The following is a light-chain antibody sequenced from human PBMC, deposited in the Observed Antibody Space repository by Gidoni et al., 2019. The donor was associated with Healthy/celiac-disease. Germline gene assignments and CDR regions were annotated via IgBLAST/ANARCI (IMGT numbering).Light chain of an antibody. Sequence: EIVLTQSPATLSLSPGDIATPSFRASQSVSSYLAWYQQKPGQAPRLLIDDASNRATGIPARFSGSGSGTDFTLTISSLEPEDFAVYYCQQRSNWPLYTFGQGTKLEIK. CDR1: QSVSSY. CDR2: DAS. J-gene: IGKJ2*01. V-gene: IGKV3-11*01. CDR3: QQRSNWPLYT.